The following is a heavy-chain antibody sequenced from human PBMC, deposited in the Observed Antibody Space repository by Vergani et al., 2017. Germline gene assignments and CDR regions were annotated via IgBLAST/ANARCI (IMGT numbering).Heavy chain of an antibody. CDR2: IYPTDSDT. CDR1: EYSFGNYW. J-gene: IGHJ4*02. Sequence: EVELVQSGPEMRKPGESLKISCKGSEYSFGNYWIGWVRQMPGKGLEWRGIIYPTDSDTRYSPSFQGQVTISADKSISTAFLQWDSLKASDTALYYCARHTTYTDSGGQGTLVTVSS. V-gene: IGHV5-51*01. D-gene: IGHD1-1*01. CDR3: ARHTTYTDS.